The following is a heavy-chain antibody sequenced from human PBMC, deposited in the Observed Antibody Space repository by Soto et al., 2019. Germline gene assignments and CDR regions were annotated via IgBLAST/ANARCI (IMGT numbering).Heavy chain of an antibody. CDR1: GGTISSWY. CDR2: IYYSGST. D-gene: IGHD1-26*01. CDR3: ARRYGSAIDY. Sequence: QVQLQESGPGLVKPSETLSLTCTVSGGTISSWYWSWIRQPPGKGLEWIGYIYYSGSTNCNPSLKTRVTISVDTSKKQFSLELSSVTAADTAVYYCARRYGSAIDYWGQGTLVTVSS. V-gene: IGHV4-59*08. J-gene: IGHJ4*02.